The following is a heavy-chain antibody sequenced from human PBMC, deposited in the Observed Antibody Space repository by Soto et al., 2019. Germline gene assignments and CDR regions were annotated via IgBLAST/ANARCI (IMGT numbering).Heavy chain of an antibody. CDR2: ISTTTSYI. CDR1: GFTFSNYA. Sequence: PGGSLRLSCAASGFTFSNYAMNWVRQAPGKGLEWVSSISTTTSYIYNADSVKGRFTISRDNLRNSLYLQMKSMTAEDTAVYYCARGFGFDGNYWDRWIDPWGQGTLVTVS. D-gene: IGHD3-10*01. J-gene: IGHJ5*02. V-gene: IGHV3-21*01. CDR3: ARGFGFDGNYWDRWIDP.